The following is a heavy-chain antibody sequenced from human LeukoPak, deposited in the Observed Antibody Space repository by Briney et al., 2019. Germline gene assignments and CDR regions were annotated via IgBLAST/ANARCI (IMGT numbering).Heavy chain of an antibody. CDR2: IYHTGST. J-gene: IGHJ4*02. CDR1: GYSISSGYY. D-gene: IGHD5-18*01. V-gene: IGHV4-38-2*01. CDR3: ASGGTAVVTALTYYFDT. Sequence: SETLSLTCAVSGYSISSGYYWGWIRQPPGKGLEWIGSIYHTGSTYYNPSLQSRVTISLDSPKNQFSLKLTSVTAADTAVYYCASGGTAVVTALTYYFDTWVQGTPVTVSS.